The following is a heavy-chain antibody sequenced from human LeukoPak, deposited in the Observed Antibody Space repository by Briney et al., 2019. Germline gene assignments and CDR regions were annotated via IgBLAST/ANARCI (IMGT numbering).Heavy chain of an antibody. J-gene: IGHJ4*02. V-gene: IGHV1-24*01. Sequence: ASVKVSYKVSGYTLTELSMHWVRQAPGKGLEWMGGFDPEDGETIYAQKFQGRVTMTEDTSTDTAYMELSSLRSEDTAVYYCATGLAYCGGDCSNYFDYWGQGTLVTVSS. D-gene: IGHD2-21*02. CDR1: GYTLTELS. CDR2: FDPEDGET. CDR3: ATGLAYCGGDCSNYFDY.